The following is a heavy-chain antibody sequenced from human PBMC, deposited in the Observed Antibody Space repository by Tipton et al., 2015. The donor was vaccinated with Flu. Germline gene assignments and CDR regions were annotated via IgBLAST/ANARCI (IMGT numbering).Heavy chain of an antibody. J-gene: IGHJ4*02. CDR1: GITFSSYA. CDR2: IVRSGINT. CDR3: AKDDCSGATCSGNY. Sequence: GSLRLSCTASGITFSSYAMSWVRQAPGKGLEWVSSIVRSGINTYYADSVKGRFSISRDNSRKTLYLQMNNLRAEDTAIYYCAKDDCSGATCSGNYWGQGTLVTVSS. V-gene: IGHV3-23*01. D-gene: IGHD2-2*01.